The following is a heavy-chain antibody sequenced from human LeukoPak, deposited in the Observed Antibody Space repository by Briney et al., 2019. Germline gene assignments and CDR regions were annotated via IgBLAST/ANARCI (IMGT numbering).Heavy chain of an antibody. CDR2: ITNSGGST. V-gene: IGHV3-23*01. D-gene: IGHD4-17*01. CDR3: ARGAHGDYGDY. Sequence: GGSLRLSCAASGFTFSSYAMSWARQAPGKGLEWVSAITNSGGSTYYADSVKGRFTISRDNAKNTLYLQMNSLRAEDTAVYYCARGAHGDYGDYWGQGTLVTVSS. CDR1: GFTFSSYA. J-gene: IGHJ4*02.